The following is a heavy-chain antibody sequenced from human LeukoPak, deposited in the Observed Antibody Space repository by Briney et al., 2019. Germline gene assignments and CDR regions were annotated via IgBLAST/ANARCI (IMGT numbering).Heavy chain of an antibody. Sequence: GGSLRLSCAASGFTFSSYWMSWVRQAPGKGLEWVANIKQDGSEKYYVDSVKGRFTISRDNAKNSLYLQMNSLRAEDTAVYYCASLPHLSGWYAWTDYWGQGTLVTVSS. D-gene: IGHD6-19*01. CDR3: ASLPHLSGWYAWTDY. V-gene: IGHV3-7*01. CDR1: GFTFSSYW. CDR2: IKQDGSEK. J-gene: IGHJ4*02.